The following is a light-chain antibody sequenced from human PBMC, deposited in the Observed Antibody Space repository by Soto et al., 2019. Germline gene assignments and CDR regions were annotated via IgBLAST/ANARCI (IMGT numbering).Light chain of an antibody. V-gene: IGKV3-20*01. Sequence: EIVLTQSPGTLSLSPGERATLSCRASQSVSTNYLAWYQQKPGRAPRLLIYGASSRVTGIPGRFTGSGSGTDFTLTISRLEPEDFAVYYCQQYRSSPSITFGQGTRLEIK. CDR2: GAS. CDR3: QQYRSSPSIT. CDR1: QSVSTNY. J-gene: IGKJ5*01.